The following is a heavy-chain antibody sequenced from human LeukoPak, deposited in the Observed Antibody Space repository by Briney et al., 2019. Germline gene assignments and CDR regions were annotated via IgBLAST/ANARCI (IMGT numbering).Heavy chain of an antibody. Sequence: GSLRLSCAASGFTFSSYAMSWVRQAPGRGLEWIGYVRYSGSTDYNPSLKSRVTISLDTSNNQFSLRLNSVTAADTAVYYCARDRGSGLDYWGQGTLVTVSS. CDR2: VRYSGST. V-gene: IGHV4-59*01. D-gene: IGHD6-25*01. J-gene: IGHJ4*02. CDR1: GFTFSSYA. CDR3: ARDRGSGLDY.